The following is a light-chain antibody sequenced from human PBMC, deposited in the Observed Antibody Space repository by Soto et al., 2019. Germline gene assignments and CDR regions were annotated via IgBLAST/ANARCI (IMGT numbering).Light chain of an antibody. CDR3: QQYNKWPPIT. CDR1: QSVSSN. CDR2: GAS. J-gene: IGKJ5*01. Sequence: EIVMTQSPATLSVSPGERATLSCRASQSVSSNLAWYQQKPGQAPRLLIYGASTRATSIPARFSGSGSGTEFTLTISSLQSEDCAVYYCQQYNKWPPITFSPGTRLEIK. V-gene: IGKV3-15*01.